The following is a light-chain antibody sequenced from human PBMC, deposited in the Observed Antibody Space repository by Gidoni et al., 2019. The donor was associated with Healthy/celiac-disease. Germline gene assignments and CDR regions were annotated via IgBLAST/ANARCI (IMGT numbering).Light chain of an antibody. Sequence: VLTQSPGTRSLSPGERATLSCRASQSVSSSYLAWYQQKPGPAPRLLIYGASSRATGIPDRFSGSGSGTDFTLTISRLEPEDFAVYYCQQYGSSPRLTFGGGTKVEIK. V-gene: IGKV3-20*01. J-gene: IGKJ4*01. CDR3: QQYGSSPRLT. CDR2: GAS. CDR1: QSVSSSY.